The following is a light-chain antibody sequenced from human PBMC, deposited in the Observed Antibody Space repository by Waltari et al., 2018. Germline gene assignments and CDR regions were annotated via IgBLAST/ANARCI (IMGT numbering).Light chain of an antibody. CDR2: GAS. J-gene: IGKJ2*01. Sequence: VLTQSPGTLSLSPGERATLSCRASQRLTKNDFAGYQQNPGQAPRLLIYGASSRAAGSPDRFSGSGSGTDFTLTISRLEPEDFAVYYCQQYGSSIMYTFGQGTKLEIK. CDR3: QQYGSSIMYT. CDR1: QRLTKND. V-gene: IGKV3-20*01.